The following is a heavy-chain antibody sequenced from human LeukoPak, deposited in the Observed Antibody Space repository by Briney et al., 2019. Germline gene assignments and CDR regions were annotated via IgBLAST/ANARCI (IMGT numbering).Heavy chain of an antibody. J-gene: IGHJ6*03. CDR1: GFTFSNYN. Sequence: GGSLRLSCAASGFTFSNYNMNWVRQAPGKGLEWVSSISSSSSYIYYADSVKGRFTISRHNAKNSLYLQMNSLRAEDTAVYYCARDLLGYNYYYMDVWGQGTMVTVSS. CDR2: ISSSSSYI. D-gene: IGHD3-16*02. CDR3: ARDLLGYNYYYMDV. V-gene: IGHV3-21*01.